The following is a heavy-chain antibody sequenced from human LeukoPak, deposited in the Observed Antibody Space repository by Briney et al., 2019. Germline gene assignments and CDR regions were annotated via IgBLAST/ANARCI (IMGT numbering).Heavy chain of an antibody. CDR2: IYYSGST. V-gene: IGHV4-59*01. Sequence: SETLSLTCTVSGGYIRSYYWSWIRQPLGKGLEWIGYIYYSGSTNYNPSLKSRVTISVETSKKQLSLKLSSVTAADTAVYYCARVYYSSSYDYWYFDLWGRGTLVTVSS. D-gene: IGHD6-13*01. CDR3: ARVYYSSSYDYWYFDL. CDR1: GGYIRSYY. J-gene: IGHJ2*01.